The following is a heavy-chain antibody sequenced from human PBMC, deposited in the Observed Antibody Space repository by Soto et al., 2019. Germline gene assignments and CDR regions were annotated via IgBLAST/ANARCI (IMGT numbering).Heavy chain of an antibody. CDR2: IIPVFGTP. J-gene: IGHJ5*02. V-gene: IGHV1-69*12. CDR3: ASDMNTPESGTWFAH. CDR1: GGTFSSHG. Sequence: QVQLVQSGAEVKKPGSSVKVSCKASGGTFSSHGISWVRQARGQGLEWMGGIIPVFGTPHYAQKFKGRVTDTAAEATSKASMELSSVSSVDKSVYYTASDMNTPESGTWFAHGGQGTLVTVSP. D-gene: IGHD1-26*01.